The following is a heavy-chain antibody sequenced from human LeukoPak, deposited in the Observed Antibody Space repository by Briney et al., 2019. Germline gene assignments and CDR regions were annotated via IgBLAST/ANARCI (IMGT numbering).Heavy chain of an antibody. CDR2: INSDGSST. V-gene: IGHV3-74*01. CDR3: ARDFKYSGYELDY. J-gene: IGHJ4*02. Sequence: GGSLRLPCAASGFTFSGYWMHWVRQAPGKGLVWVSRINSDGSSTSYADSVKGRFTISRDNAKNTLYLQMNSLRAEDTAVYYCARDFKYSGYELDYWGQGTLVTVSS. D-gene: IGHD5-12*01. CDR1: GFTFSGYW.